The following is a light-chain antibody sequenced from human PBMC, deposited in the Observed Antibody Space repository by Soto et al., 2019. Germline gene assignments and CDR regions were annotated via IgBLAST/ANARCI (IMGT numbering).Light chain of an antibody. CDR1: QSVSNDF. CDR3: QQYGSSPPRT. J-gene: IGKJ1*01. Sequence: EIVLTQSPGILSLSPGERATLSCRASQSVSNDFLAWYQQKPGQAPRLLIYGASTRATDVPDRFSGSGSGADFTLSLSRREPEDFEVYYCQQYGSSPPRTVGQGPKVEMK. V-gene: IGKV3-20*01. CDR2: GAS.